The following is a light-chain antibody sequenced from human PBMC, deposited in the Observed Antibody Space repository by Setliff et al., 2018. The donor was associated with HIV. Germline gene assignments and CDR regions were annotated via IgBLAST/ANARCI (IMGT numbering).Light chain of an antibody. CDR3: QQYYSDPYT. J-gene: IGKJ2*01. V-gene: IGKV4-1*01. CDR1: QSVFSSSSNKYY. CDR2: WAS. Sequence: DIVMTQSPDSLAVSLGERATINCKSSQSVFSSSSNKYYLAWYQQKPGQPPKLLIYWASTRESGVPDRFSGSGSGTDFTLTINSLQAEDVAVYYCQQYYSDPYTFGQGTK.